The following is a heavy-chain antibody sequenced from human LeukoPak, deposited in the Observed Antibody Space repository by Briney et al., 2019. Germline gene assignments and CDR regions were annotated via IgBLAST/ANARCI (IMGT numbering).Heavy chain of an antibody. V-gene: IGHV3-23*01. J-gene: IGHJ4*02. CDR1: GFTFSSYA. CDR2: ISGSGGST. CDR3: AKGIAVAGDFDY. Sequence: PGGSLRLSCAASGFTFSSYAMSWVRQAPGKGLEWVSAISGSGGSTYYADSVKGRFTISRDNSKNTLYLQTNSLRAEDTAVYYCAKGIAVAGDFDYWGQGTLVTVSS. D-gene: IGHD6-19*01.